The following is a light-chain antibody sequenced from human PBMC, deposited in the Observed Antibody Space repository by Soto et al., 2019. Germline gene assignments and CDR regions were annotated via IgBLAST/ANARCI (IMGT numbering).Light chain of an antibody. Sequence: QSALTQPASVSGSPGQSITISCTGTSSDVGGYNYVSWYQQRPGKAPKRMISDVSNRPSGVSNRFSGSKSGNEASLTISGLQAEDEADYYCSSYTSSSTLYVFGTGATLTV. CDR3: SSYTSSSTLYV. V-gene: IGLV2-14*01. CDR1: SSDVGGYNY. J-gene: IGLJ1*01. CDR2: DVS.